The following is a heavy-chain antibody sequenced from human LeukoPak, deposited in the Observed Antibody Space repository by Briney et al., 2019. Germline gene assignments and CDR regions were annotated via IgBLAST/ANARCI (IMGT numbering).Heavy chain of an antibody. D-gene: IGHD2-15*01. V-gene: IGHV3-21*01. Sequence: GGSLRLSYAASGSTLSSYNMNWVRQAPGKGLEWVSSISSSSSYIYYADSVKGRFTSSRDNAKNSLYLQMNSLRAEDTAVYYCARVLGGAFDIWGQGTMVTVSS. CDR3: ARVLGGAFDI. CDR2: ISSSSSYI. CDR1: GSTLSSYN. J-gene: IGHJ3*02.